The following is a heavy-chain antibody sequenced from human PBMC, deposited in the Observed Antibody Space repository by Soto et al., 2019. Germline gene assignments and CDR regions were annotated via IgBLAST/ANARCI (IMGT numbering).Heavy chain of an antibody. CDR1: GYTFTGYY. CDR3: ERQDVVVPAAIGVFDP. CDR2: INPNSGGT. D-gene: IGHD2-2*02. J-gene: IGHJ5*02. Sequence: ASVKVSCKASGYTFTGYYMHWVRQAPGQGLAWMGWINPNSGGTNYAQKFQGRVTMTRDTSISTAYMELSRLRSDDTAVYYCERQDVVVPAAIGVFDPWGQETLVTVCS. V-gene: IGHV1-2*02.